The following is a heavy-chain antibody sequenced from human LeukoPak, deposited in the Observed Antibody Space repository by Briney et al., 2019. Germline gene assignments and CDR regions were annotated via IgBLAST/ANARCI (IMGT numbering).Heavy chain of an antibody. D-gene: IGHD2-8*02. J-gene: IGHJ6*03. CDR1: GYTFTSYG. Sequence: EAAVKVSCKASGYTFTSYGISWVRQAPGQGLEWVGWISAYNGNTNYAQKLQGRGTMTTDTSTRTAYMELRSLRSDDTAVYYCARGVGYGYHYYYYIDVWGKGTTVTVSS. CDR2: ISAYNGNT. CDR3: ARGVGYGYHYYYYIDV. V-gene: IGHV1-18*01.